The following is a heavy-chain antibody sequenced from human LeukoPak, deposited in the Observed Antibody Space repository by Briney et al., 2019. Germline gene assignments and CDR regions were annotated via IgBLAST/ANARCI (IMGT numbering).Heavy chain of an antibody. CDR2: IIPIFGTA. V-gene: IGHV1-69*05. CDR1: GGTFISYA. J-gene: IGHJ4*02. D-gene: IGHD4-23*01. CDR3: ARVRQAVVMDY. Sequence: SVKVSCKACGGTFISYAISWVRQAPGQGLEWMGGIIPIFGTANYAQKFQGRVTMTTDESTSTAYMELSSLRSEDTAVYYCARVRQAVVMDYWGQGTLVTVSS.